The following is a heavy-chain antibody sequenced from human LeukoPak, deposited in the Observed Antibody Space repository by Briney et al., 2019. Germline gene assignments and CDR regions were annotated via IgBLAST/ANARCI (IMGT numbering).Heavy chain of an antibody. CDR3: ARERGEEYSSGWYKTNFFDT. V-gene: IGHV4-39*07. CDR2: GDYSGGT. Sequence: SETLSLTCTVSGGSISSYYWSWIRQPPGKGLEWIASGDYSGGTYYNPSLESRVAISADMSKNQISLKLSSVTAADTALYYCARERGEEYSSGWYKTNFFDTWGQGTRVTVSS. CDR1: GGSISSYY. J-gene: IGHJ4*02. D-gene: IGHD6-19*01.